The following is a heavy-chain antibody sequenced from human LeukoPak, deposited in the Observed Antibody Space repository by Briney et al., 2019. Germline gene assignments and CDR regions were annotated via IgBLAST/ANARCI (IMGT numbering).Heavy chain of an antibody. D-gene: IGHD1-14*01. Sequence: GESLKISCKGSGYTFTSYWISWVRQMPGKGLEWMGRIDPSDSYTNYSPSFQGHVTISADKSISTAYLQWSSLKASDTAMYYCARRRTGLTAADGMDVWGQGTTVTVSS. J-gene: IGHJ6*02. V-gene: IGHV5-10-1*01. CDR1: GYTFTSYW. CDR3: ARRRTGLTAADGMDV. CDR2: IDPSDSYT.